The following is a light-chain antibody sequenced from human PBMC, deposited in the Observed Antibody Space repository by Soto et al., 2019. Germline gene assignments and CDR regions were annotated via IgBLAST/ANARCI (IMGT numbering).Light chain of an antibody. CDR2: KTS. CDR3: QQYDSFSLT. J-gene: IGKJ4*01. Sequence: DIQMTQSPSTLSASVGDRVTITCRASQSIGSWLAWYQQKPGKAPKLLIYKTSNLESGVPSRFSGSGSGTEFSLTISSLQPDDFATYYGQQYDSFSLTFGGGTRVEV. CDR1: QSIGSW. V-gene: IGKV1-5*03.